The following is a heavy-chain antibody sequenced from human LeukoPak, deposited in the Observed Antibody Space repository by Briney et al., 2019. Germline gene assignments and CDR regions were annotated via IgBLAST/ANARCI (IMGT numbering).Heavy chain of an antibody. CDR2: VIDNGGFT. CDR3: TRVTAYYYYGMDV. D-gene: IGHD2-21*02. J-gene: IGHJ6*02. Sequence: GGSLRLSCAASGFTFSSYAITWVRQAPGKGLEWVSTVIDNGGFTYYADSVKGRFTISRDSSKGALYLQMNSLKTEDTAVYYCTRVTAYYYYGMDVWGQGTTVTVSS. CDR1: GFTFSSYA. V-gene: IGHV3-23*01.